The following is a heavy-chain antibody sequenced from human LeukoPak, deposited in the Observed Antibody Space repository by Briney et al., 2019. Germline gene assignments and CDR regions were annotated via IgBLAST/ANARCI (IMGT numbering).Heavy chain of an antibody. CDR1: EDSVSSNSAA. Sequence: SQTLSLTCAISEDSVSSNSAAWNWIRQSPSRGLEWLGRTYYRSKWYNEYGLSVKSRVTINSDTSNNHFSLQLNSVIPEDTAVYYCTREQMGMDYWGQGTLVTVSS. D-gene: IGHD7-27*01. CDR3: TREQMGMDY. V-gene: IGHV6-1*01. CDR2: TYYRSKWYN. J-gene: IGHJ4*02.